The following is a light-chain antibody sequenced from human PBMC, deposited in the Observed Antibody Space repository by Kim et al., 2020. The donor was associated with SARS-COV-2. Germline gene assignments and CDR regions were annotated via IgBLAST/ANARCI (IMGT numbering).Light chain of an antibody. CDR2: GAS. CDR3: QQYNNWPSIT. V-gene: IGKV3-15*01. CDR1: QSVSSN. J-gene: IGKJ5*01. Sequence: SPGARATLSCRASQSVSSNLAWYQQKPGQAPRLLNYGASTRATGIPARFSGSGSGTEFTLTISSLQSEGFAVYFCQQYNNWPSITFGQGTRLEIK.